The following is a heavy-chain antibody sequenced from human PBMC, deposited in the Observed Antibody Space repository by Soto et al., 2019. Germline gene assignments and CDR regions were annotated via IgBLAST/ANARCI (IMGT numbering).Heavy chain of an antibody. Sequence: QVQLQQWGAGLLKPSETLSLTCAVHSGSFSSYYCTWTRQPPGLGLEWIGEIHPSGDTDDDASPSKRVTPALDTSKSQFSLRLPSVTAADVAVYFCSRGREPHNGGRTWGQGTLVTVSP. CDR2: IHPSGDT. D-gene: IGHD1-1*01. CDR1: SGSFSSYY. J-gene: IGHJ5*02. CDR3: SRGREPHNGGRT. V-gene: IGHV4-34*02.